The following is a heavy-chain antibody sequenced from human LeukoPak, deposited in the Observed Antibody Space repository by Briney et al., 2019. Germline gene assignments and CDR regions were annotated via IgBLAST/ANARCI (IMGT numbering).Heavy chain of an antibody. J-gene: IGHJ4*02. Sequence: PSETLSLTCAVYGGSFSGYYWSWIRQPPGKGLEWIGEINHSGSTNYNPSLTSRVTISVDTSKNQFSLKLSSVTAADTAVYYCARVRMRGYSYGPFDYWGQGTLVTVSS. V-gene: IGHV4-34*01. D-gene: IGHD5-18*01. CDR3: ARVRMRGYSYGPFDY. CDR2: INHSGST. CDR1: GGSFSGYY.